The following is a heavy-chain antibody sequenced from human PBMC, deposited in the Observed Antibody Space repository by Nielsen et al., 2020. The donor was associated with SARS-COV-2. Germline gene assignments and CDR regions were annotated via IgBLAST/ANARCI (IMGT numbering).Heavy chain of an antibody. CDR2: IWYDGSNK. CDR3: ARGSYAYFDY. D-gene: IGHD1-26*01. Sequence: GESLKISCAASGFTFSSYSMHWVRQAPGKGLEWVAVIWYDGSNKYYADSVKGRFTISRDNSKNTLYLQMNSLRAEDTAVYYCARGSYAYFDYWGQGTLVTVSS. J-gene: IGHJ4*02. V-gene: IGHV3-33*08. CDR1: GFTFSSYS.